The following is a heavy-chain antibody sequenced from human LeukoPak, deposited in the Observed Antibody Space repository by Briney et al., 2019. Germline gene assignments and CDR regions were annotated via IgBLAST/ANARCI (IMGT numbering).Heavy chain of an antibody. Sequence: GGSLRLSCAASGFTFSSYAMSWVRQAPGKGLEWVSTISGSGDRTYYADSVRGRFTISRDNSKTTLYLQMNSLRAEDTAVYYCATELVAMVTPYDYWGQGTLVPVSS. J-gene: IGHJ4*02. CDR1: GFTFSSYA. V-gene: IGHV3-23*01. D-gene: IGHD2-8*01. CDR2: ISGSGDRT. CDR3: ATELVAMVTPYDY.